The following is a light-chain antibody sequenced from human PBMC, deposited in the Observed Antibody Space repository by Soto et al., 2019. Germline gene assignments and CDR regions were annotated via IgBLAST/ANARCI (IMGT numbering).Light chain of an antibody. CDR1: QSVGSY. CDR3: QQRSSRPPVT. V-gene: IGKV3-11*01. J-gene: IGKJ4*01. Sequence: ETVLTQSPATLSLSPGQRVTLSCRASQSVGSYLAWYQQKPGQAPRLLIYDASNRATGIPARFSGSGSGTDFTLTITSLEPEDFAVYYCQQRSSRPPVTFGGGTKVEI. CDR2: DAS.